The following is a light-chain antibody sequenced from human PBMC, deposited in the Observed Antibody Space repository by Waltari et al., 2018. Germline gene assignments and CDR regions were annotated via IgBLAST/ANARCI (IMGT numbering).Light chain of an antibody. V-gene: IGKV1-39*01. Sequence: DVQMTQSPSSLSASVGDTGTITCRASQTISRYLNWYQQQPGKAPKLLIYAATTLQSEVPSRFTGSGSGTDFTLTISSVQPEDFATYYCQQSYSTPRTFGQGTKLDIK. J-gene: IGKJ2*01. CDR2: AAT. CDR1: QTISRY. CDR3: QQSYSTPRT.